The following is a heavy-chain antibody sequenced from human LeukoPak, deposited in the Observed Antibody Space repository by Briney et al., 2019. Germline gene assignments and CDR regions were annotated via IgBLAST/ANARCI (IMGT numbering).Heavy chain of an antibody. CDR3: ARDNWNDDAFDI. Sequence: SETLSLTCTVSGGSISSYYWSWIRQPAGKGLEWIGRIYTSGSTNYNPSLKSRVTISVDKSKNQFSLKLSSVTAADTAVYYCARDNWNDDAFDIWGQGTTVTVSS. J-gene: IGHJ3*02. CDR2: IYTSGST. D-gene: IGHD1-1*01. V-gene: IGHV4-4*07. CDR1: GGSISSYY.